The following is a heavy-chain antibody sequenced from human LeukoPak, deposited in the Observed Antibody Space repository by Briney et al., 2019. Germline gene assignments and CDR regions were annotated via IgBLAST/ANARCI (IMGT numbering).Heavy chain of an antibody. CDR3: AKQNSRGFDY. Sequence: PGGSLRLSCAASGFTFSDYYMTWVRQAPGKGLECVSGISEGADITYYGGSVKGRFTISRDNSKNTLYLQMNSLRAEDTAVYYCAKQNSRGFDYWGQGTLVTVSS. CDR2: ISEGADIT. V-gene: IGHV3-23*01. CDR1: GFTFSDYY. J-gene: IGHJ4*02. D-gene: IGHD2/OR15-2a*01.